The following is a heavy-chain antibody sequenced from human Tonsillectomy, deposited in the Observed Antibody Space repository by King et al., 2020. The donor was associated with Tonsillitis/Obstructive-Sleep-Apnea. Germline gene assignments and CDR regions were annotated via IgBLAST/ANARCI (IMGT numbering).Heavy chain of an antibody. J-gene: IGHJ6*04. CDR1: GFTFSDHF. CDR3: ARDRAYDFWRGYYFDV. V-gene: IGHV3-72*01. Sequence: VQLVESGGGLVQPGGSLRLSCAASGFTFSDHFMDWVRQAPGKGLEWVGRTRNKANSYTTEFAASVKGRFTISRDDSKNSLYLQMNSLKTEDTAVYYCARDRAYDFWRGYYFDVCGNGTTVTVSS. CDR2: TRNKANSYTT. D-gene: IGHD3-3*01.